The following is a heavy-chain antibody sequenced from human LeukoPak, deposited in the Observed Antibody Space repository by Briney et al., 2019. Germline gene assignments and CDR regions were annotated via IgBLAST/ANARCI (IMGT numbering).Heavy chain of an antibody. CDR3: ARDPGCSGGSCYSIGRRYYYYYYMDV. Sequence: GASVKVSCKASGYTFTSYDINWVRQAPGQGLEWMGGIIPIFGTANYAQKFQGRVTITADKSTSTAYMELSSLRSEDTAVYYCARDPGCSGGSCYSIGRRYYYYYYMDVWGKGTTVTVSS. D-gene: IGHD2-15*01. CDR2: IIPIFGTA. CDR1: GYTFTSYD. J-gene: IGHJ6*03. V-gene: IGHV1-69*06.